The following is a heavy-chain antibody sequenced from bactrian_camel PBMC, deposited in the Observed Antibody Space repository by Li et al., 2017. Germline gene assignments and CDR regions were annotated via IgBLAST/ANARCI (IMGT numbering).Heavy chain of an antibody. J-gene: IGHJ4*01. V-gene: IGHV3S1*01. CDR2: ICTTDGST. CDR1: GHRYSAYC. Sequence: HVQLVESGGGSVQTGGSLRLSCADSGHRYSAYCMGWFRQAPGKEREGVAAICTTDGSTYYADSVKGRFTISQEDAKLTSALQMDNLKPEDTAMYYCANKDSRGGYGGSACLRPNGYKFWGQGTQVTVS. D-gene: IGHD3*01. CDR3: ANKDSRGGYGGSACLRPNGYKF.